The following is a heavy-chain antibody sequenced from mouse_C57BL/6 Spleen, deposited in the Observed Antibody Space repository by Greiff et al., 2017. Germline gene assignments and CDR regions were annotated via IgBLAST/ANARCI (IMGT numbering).Heavy chain of an antibody. J-gene: IGHJ4*01. Sequence: EVKLMESGGGLVKPGGSLKLSCAASGFTFSDYGMHWVRQAPEKGLEWVAYISSGSSTIYYADTVKGRFTISRDNAKNTLFLQMTSLRSEDTAMYYCAKEGSSHYYAMDYWGQGTSVTVSS. V-gene: IGHV5-17*01. CDR3: AKEGSSHYYAMDY. CDR1: GFTFSDYG. D-gene: IGHD1-1*01. CDR2: ISSGSSTI.